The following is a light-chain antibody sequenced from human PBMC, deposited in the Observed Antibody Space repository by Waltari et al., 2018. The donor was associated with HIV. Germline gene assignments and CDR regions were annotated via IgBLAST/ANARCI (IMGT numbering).Light chain of an antibody. CDR3: QQYYSTPT. J-gene: IGKJ1*01. CDR2: WAS. V-gene: IGKV4-1*01. CDR1: QSVLYSANNKNY. Sequence: DLVMTQSPDPLVGSLGERASINRKSRQSVLYSANNKNYLAWYQQKPGQPPKLLIYWASTRESGVPDRFSGSGSGTDFTLTISSLQAEDVAVYYCQQYYSTPTFGQGTKVEIK.